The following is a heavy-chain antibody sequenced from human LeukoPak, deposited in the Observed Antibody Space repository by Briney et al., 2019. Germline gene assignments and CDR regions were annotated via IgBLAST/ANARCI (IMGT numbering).Heavy chain of an antibody. Sequence: GGSLRLSCAASGFTFSSYSMNWVRQAPGKGLEWVSSISSSSSYIYYADSVKGRFTISRDNAKNSLHLQMNSLRAEDTAVYYCARGFGGYDLFLDYWGQGTLVTVSS. CDR2: ISSSSSYI. V-gene: IGHV3-21*01. CDR3: ARGFGGYDLFLDY. CDR1: GFTFSSYS. J-gene: IGHJ4*02. D-gene: IGHD3-10*01.